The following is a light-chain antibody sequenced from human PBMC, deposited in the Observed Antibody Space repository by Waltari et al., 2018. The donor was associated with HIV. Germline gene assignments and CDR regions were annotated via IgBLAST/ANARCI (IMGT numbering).Light chain of an antibody. Sequence: SYVLTQPPSVSVAPGQTARITCGGNNLERNSVPWYQQKPGQAPVLVVYDDSDRRSGIPERFSGSNSGNTATLTISRVEAGDEADYYCQVWDSSSAQLYVFGTGTKVTVL. CDR1: NLERNS. CDR3: QVWDSSSAQLYV. J-gene: IGLJ1*01. V-gene: IGLV3-21*02. CDR2: DDS.